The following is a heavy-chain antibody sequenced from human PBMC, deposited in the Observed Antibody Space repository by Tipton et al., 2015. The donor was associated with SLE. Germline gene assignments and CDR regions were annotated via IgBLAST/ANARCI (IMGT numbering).Heavy chain of an antibody. CDR2: ISYDGSNK. Sequence: SLRLSCAASGFTFSSYAMHWVRQASGKGLEWVAVISYDGSNKYYADSVKGRFTISRDNSKNTLYLQMNSLRAEDTAVYYCVTSIVVVSVDAFDIWGQGTMVTVSS. V-gene: IGHV3-30-3*01. D-gene: IGHD2-2*01. J-gene: IGHJ3*02. CDR3: VTSIVVVSVDAFDI. CDR1: GFTFSSYA.